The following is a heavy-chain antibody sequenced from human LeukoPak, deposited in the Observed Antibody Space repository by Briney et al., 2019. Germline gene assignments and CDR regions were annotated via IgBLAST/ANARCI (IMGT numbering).Heavy chain of an antibody. CDR2: IYYSGST. CDR3: ARGTSSSSSGVDY. J-gene: IGHJ4*02. CDR1: GGSISSYY. D-gene: IGHD6-6*01. V-gene: IGHV4-59*01. Sequence: PSETLSLTCTVSGGSISSYYWSWIRQPPGKGLEWIGYIYYSGSTNYNPSLKSRVTISVDTSKNQFSLKLSSVTAADTAVYYCARGTSSSSSGVDYWGQGTLVTVSS.